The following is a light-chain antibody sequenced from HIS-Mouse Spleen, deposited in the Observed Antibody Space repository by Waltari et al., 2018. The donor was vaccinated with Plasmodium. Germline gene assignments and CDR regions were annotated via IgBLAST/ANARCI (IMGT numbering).Light chain of an antibody. CDR2: GAS. Sequence: EIVMTQSPATLSVSPGERATLSGRASRSVSSNLAWYQQKPGQAPRLLIYGASTRATGIPARFSGSGSVTEFTLTISSLQSEDFAVYYCQQYNNWPFTFGPGTKVDIK. CDR1: RSVSSN. V-gene: IGKV3-15*01. CDR3: QQYNNWPFT. J-gene: IGKJ3*01.